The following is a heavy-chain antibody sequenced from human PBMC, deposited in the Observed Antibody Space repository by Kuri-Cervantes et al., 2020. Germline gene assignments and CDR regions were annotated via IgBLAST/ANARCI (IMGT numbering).Heavy chain of an antibody. J-gene: IGHJ6*03. CDR3: ARDGVEASALFGKSDYYYMDV. CDR1: GFTFSDYY. V-gene: IGHV3-21*01. D-gene: IGHD3-10*02. Sequence: GESLKISCAASGFTFSDYYMNWVRQAPGKGLEWVSSISRSSSYIDSTDSVKGRFTISRDNAKNSLFLQMNSLRVEDTAVYYCARDGVEASALFGKSDYYYMDVWGKGTTVTVSS. CDR2: ISRSSSYI.